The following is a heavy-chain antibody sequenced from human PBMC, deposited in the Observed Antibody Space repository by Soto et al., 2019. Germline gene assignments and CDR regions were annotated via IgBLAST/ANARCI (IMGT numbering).Heavy chain of an antibody. CDR1: GFTFSSYG. V-gene: IGHV3-33*01. D-gene: IGHD1-1*01. CDR2: IWYDGSNK. Sequence: QVQLVESGGDVVQPGRSLRLSCAASGFTFSSYGMHWVRQAPGKGLEWVAVIWYDGSNKYYADSVKGRFTISRDNSKNTLYLQMNSLRAEDTAVYYCAILERRGYFDYWGQGTLVTVSS. CDR3: AILERRGYFDY. J-gene: IGHJ4*02.